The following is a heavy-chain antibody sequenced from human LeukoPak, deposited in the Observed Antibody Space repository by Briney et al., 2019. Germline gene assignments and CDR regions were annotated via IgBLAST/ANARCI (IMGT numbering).Heavy chain of an antibody. Sequence: GGSLRLSCAVSGFTFSSYWMHWVRQAPGKGLVWVSRIDRDGSRINYADSVKGRFTISRDNGKNTLFLQMNSLRAEDAAVYYCVRXNDYGGPHYWGQGTLVTVSS. D-gene: IGHD4-23*01. CDR1: GFTFSSYW. V-gene: IGHV3-74*01. CDR2: IDRDGSRI. J-gene: IGHJ4*02. CDR3: VRXNDYGGPHY.